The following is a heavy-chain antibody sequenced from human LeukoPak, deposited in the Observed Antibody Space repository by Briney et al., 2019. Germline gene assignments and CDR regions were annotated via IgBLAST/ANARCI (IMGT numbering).Heavy chain of an antibody. CDR3: ARDSSGWLQLSSTFDY. Sequence: GRSLRLSCAASGFTFSSYAMHWVRQAPGKGLEWVAVISYDGSNKYYADSVKGRFTISRDNSKNTLYLQMNSLRAEDTAVYYCARDSSGWLQLSSTFDYWGQGTLVTVSS. V-gene: IGHV3-30-3*01. CDR1: GFTFSSYA. D-gene: IGHD5-24*01. J-gene: IGHJ4*02. CDR2: ISYDGSNK.